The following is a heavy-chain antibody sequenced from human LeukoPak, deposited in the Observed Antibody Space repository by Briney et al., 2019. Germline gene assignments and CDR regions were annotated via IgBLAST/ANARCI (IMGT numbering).Heavy chain of an antibody. CDR2: IYYSGST. D-gene: IGHD3-10*01. CDR3: ARRRAWFGELGAFDI. J-gene: IGHJ3*02. CDR1: GGSISSYY. V-gene: IGHV4-59*08. Sequence: SETLSLTCTVSGGSISSYYWSWIRQPPGKGLEWIGYIYYSGSTNYNPSLKSRVTISVDTSKNRFSLKLSSVTAADTAVYYCARRRAWFGELGAFDIWGPGTMVTVSS.